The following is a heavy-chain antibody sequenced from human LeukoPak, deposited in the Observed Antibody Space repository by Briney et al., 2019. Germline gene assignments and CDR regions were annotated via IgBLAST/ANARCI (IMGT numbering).Heavy chain of an antibody. V-gene: IGHV4-31*03. J-gene: IGHJ4*02. Sequence: SETLSLTCTVSGGSISSGGYYWSWIRQHPGKGLEWIGYIYYSGSIYYNPSLKSRVTISVDTSKNQFSLKLSSVTAADTAVYYCASSRDGYNSDYWGQGTLVTVSS. CDR1: GGSISSGGYY. CDR3: ASSRDGYNSDY. D-gene: IGHD5-24*01. CDR2: IYYSGSI.